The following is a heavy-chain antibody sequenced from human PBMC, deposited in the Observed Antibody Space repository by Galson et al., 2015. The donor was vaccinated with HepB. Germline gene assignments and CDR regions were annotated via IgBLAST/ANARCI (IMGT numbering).Heavy chain of an antibody. V-gene: IGHV3-48*03. Sequence: SLRLSCAASGFTFSSYEMNWVRQAPGKGLEWVSYISSSGSTIYYADSVKGRFTISRDNAKNSLYLQMNSLRAEDTAVYYCARDHRDSPMYSSGWGVGYWGQGTLVTVSS. D-gene: IGHD6-19*01. CDR1: GFTFSSYE. CDR2: ISSSGSTI. CDR3: ARDHRDSPMYSSGWGVGY. J-gene: IGHJ4*02.